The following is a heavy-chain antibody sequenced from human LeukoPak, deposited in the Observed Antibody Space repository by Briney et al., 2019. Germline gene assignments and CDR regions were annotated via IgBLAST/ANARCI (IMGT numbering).Heavy chain of an antibody. V-gene: IGHV1-2*02. CDR1: GYTFTAYY. Sequence: AASVKVSCKASGYTFTAYYMHWVRQAPGQGLEWMGWINPNTGDTNSAERFQGRVTMTRDSSISTAYLELSRLTSDDTAVYYCARDMWQQFDWFDPWGQGTLVTVSS. CDR3: ARDMWQQFDWFDP. CDR2: INPNTGDT. J-gene: IGHJ5*02. D-gene: IGHD6-13*01.